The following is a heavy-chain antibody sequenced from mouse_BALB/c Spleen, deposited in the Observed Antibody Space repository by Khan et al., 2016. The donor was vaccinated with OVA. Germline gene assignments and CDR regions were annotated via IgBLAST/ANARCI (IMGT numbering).Heavy chain of an antibody. V-gene: IGHV1-63*02. J-gene: IGHJ1*01. D-gene: IGHD3-1*01. CDR2: FYPGGGFT. CDR3: ARWATWYFDV. Sequence: VQLQQSGPELVRPGTSVKISCKASGYTFTNYWLGWVKQRPGHGLDWIGDFYPGGGFTNYNEKFKGKATLTADTSSSSAYMQIIRLTSEDSAVYFCARWATWYFDVWGAGTTVTVSS. CDR1: GYTFTNYW.